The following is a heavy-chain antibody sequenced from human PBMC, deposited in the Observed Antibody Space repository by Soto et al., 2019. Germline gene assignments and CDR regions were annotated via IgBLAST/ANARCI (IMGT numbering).Heavy chain of an antibody. Sequence: PSETLALTCTVSGASIRSTDYYWSWIRQAPGKGLEWIGYVYYTGSTYYNPSLMSRLTISVDTSKNQFSLKLTSVTAAEPAVYYCVRTDREGAVAPHWLHSWGQGTQVTVSS. CDR3: VRTDREGAVAPHWLHS. CDR1: GASIRSTDYY. J-gene: IGHJ5*02. V-gene: IGHV4-30-4*01. CDR2: VYYTGST. D-gene: IGHD2-21*02.